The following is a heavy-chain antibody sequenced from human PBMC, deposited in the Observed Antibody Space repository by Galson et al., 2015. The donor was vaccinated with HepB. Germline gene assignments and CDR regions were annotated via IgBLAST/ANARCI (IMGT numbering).Heavy chain of an antibody. Sequence: SVKVSCKASGYTFTSYGISWVRQAPGQGLEWMGWISAYNGNTNYAQKLQGRVTMTTDTSTSTAYMELRSLRSDDTAVYYCARVAYHTDFWSGYYSWLHDAFDIWGQGTMVTVSS. D-gene: IGHD3-3*01. CDR1: GYTFTSYG. V-gene: IGHV1-18*01. CDR2: ISAYNGNT. CDR3: ARVAYHTDFWSGYYSWLHDAFDI. J-gene: IGHJ3*02.